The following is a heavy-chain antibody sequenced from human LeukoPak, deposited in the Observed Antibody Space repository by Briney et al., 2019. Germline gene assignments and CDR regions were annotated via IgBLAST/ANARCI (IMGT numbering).Heavy chain of an antibody. CDR2: ISSSSSYI. J-gene: IGHJ4*02. Sequence: GGPLRLSCAASGFTFSSYSMNWVRQAPGKGLEWVSSISSSSSYIYYADSVKGRFTISRDNAKNSLYLQMNSLRAEDTAVYYCARDHMVTTAGYWGQGTLVTVSS. V-gene: IGHV3-21*01. CDR3: ARDHMVTTAGY. CDR1: GFTFSSYS. D-gene: IGHD4-17*01.